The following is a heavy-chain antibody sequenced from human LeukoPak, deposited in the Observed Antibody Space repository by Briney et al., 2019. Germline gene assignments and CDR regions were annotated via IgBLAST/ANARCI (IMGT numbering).Heavy chain of an antibody. Sequence: PSETLSLTCAVYGGSFSGYYWTWIRQHPGKGLEWIGYVYYSGSTYYNPSLKSRVTISVDTSKNQFSLKLSSVTAADTAVYYCAREMTTGPPYFDYWGQGTLVTVSS. CDR2: VYYSGST. CDR3: AREMTTGPPYFDY. CDR1: GGSFSGYY. V-gene: IGHV4-31*11. D-gene: IGHD4-17*01. J-gene: IGHJ4*02.